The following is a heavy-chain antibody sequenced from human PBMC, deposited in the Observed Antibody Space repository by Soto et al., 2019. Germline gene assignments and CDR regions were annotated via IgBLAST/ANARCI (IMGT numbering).Heavy chain of an antibody. D-gene: IGHD3-16*01. CDR3: ARDWGAPGRGSALGYYYHFGMDV. CDR1: GFTFSTYW. J-gene: IGHJ6*02. Sequence: EVQLVESGGGLVQPEGSLRLSCAGSGFTFSTYWMIWVRQAPGKGLEWVANIKEDGSEEYYVDSVKGRFTISRDNAKNSLFLDMNSLRGEDTAVYYCARDWGAPGRGSALGYYYHFGMDVWGRGTTVTVPS. CDR2: IKEDGSEE. V-gene: IGHV3-7*05.